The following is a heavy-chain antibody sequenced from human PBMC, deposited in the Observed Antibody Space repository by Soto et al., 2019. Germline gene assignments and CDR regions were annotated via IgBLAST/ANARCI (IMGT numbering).Heavy chain of an antibody. Sequence: QLQLQESGSGLVKPSQTLSLTCAVSGGSISSGGYSWIWIRHPPGKGLEWIGYSSHSGSTYYNPSLKSRVTISVDRSKNQFSLKLSSVTAADTAVYYCARGQVVAAQHWGQGTLVTVSS. V-gene: IGHV4-30-2*01. D-gene: IGHD2-15*01. CDR1: GGSISSGGYS. CDR2: SSHSGST. CDR3: ARGQVVAAQH. J-gene: IGHJ4*02.